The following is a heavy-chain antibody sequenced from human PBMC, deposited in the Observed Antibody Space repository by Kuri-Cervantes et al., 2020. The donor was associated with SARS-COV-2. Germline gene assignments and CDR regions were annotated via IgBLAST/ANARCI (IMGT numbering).Heavy chain of an antibody. CDR1: GGTFSSYA. J-gene: IGHJ6*03. V-gene: IGHV1-69*13. Sequence: SVKVSCKASGGTFSSYAVSWLRQAPGQGLEWMGVIIPILGTPNYAQKFQGRVTITADESTSTAYMELSSLRSEDTAVYYCARHPRDYGDTHYYYYYYMDVWGKGTTVTVSS. D-gene: IGHD4-17*01. CDR3: ARHPRDYGDTHYYYYYYMDV. CDR2: IIPILGTP.